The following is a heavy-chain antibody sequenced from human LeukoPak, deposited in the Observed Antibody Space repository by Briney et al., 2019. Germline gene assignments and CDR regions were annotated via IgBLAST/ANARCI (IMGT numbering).Heavy chain of an antibody. CDR2: IYSGGST. J-gene: IGHJ4*02. D-gene: IGHD5-18*01. CDR3: ARWGRGYSYGLGVCYFDY. CDR1: GFTVSSNY. V-gene: IGHV3-66*01. Sequence: GGSLRLSCAASGFTVSSNYMSWVRQAPGKGLGWVSVIYSGGSTYYADSVKGRFTISRDNSKNTLYLQMNSLRAEDTAVYYCARWGRGYSYGLGVCYFDYWGQGTLVTVSS.